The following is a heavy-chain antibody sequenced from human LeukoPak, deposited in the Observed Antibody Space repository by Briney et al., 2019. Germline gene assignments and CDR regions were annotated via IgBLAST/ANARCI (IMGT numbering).Heavy chain of an antibody. D-gene: IGHD3-3*01. CDR1: GYTFTGYY. J-gene: IGHJ3*02. CDR2: INPNSGGT. V-gene: IGHV1-2*02. CDR3: ARHGSGGRAFDI. Sequence: ASVKVSCKASGYTFTGYYMHWVRQAPGQGLEWMEWINPNSGGTNYAQKFKGRVTMTRDTSISTAYMELSRVRSDDTAVYYCARHGSGGRAFDIWGHGTMVTVSS.